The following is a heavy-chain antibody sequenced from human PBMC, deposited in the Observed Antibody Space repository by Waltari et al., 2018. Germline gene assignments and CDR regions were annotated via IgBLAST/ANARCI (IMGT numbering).Heavy chain of an antibody. V-gene: IGHV3-21*01. D-gene: IGHD3-10*01. CDR3: ARHPSSEGGFDY. CDR1: GFTFSSYS. J-gene: IGHJ4*02. Sequence: EVQLVESGGGLVKPGGSLRLSCAASGFTFSSYSMNWVRQAPGKGLEWVSAISSSSSYLYYADSVKGRFTISRDNAKNSLYLQMNSLRAEDTAVYYCARHPSSEGGFDYWGQGTLVTVSS. CDR2: ISSSSSYL.